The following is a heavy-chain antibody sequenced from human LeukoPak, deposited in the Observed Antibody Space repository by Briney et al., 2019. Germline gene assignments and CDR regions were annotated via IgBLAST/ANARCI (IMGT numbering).Heavy chain of an antibody. CDR3: ARDRAVAGTLEPDY. Sequence: SQTLSLTCTVSGGSISSGSHYWSWIRQPAGKGLEWIGRIYTSGSTNYNPSLKSRVTISVDTSKNQSSLKLSSVTAADTAVYYCARDRAVAGTLEPDYWGQGTLVTVSS. CDR2: IYTSGST. D-gene: IGHD6-19*01. CDR1: GGSISSGSHY. V-gene: IGHV4-61*02. J-gene: IGHJ4*02.